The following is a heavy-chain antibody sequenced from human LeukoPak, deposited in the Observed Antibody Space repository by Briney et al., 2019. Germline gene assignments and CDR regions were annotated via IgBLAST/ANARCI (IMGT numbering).Heavy chain of an antibody. Sequence: PGGSLRLSCAASGFTFSTYWMHWVRQAPGKGLVWVSRINSDGTTTNYADSVKGRFTISRDNAKNTLYLQMNSLRADDTAVYYCASQIPCSGGSCYPDYWGQGTLVTVSS. CDR2: INSDGTTT. J-gene: IGHJ4*02. CDR1: GFTFSTYW. D-gene: IGHD2-15*01. V-gene: IGHV3-74*01. CDR3: ASQIPCSGGSCYPDY.